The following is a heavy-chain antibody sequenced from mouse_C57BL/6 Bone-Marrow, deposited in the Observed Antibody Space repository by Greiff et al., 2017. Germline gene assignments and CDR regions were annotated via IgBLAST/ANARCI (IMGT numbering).Heavy chain of an antibody. Sequence: QVQLQQSGAELVRPGASVTLSCKASGYTFTDYEMHWVKQTPVHGLEWIGAIDPETGGTAYNQKFKGKAILTADKSSSTAYMELRSLTSEDSAVYYCTGYCGSSYDWYFDVWGTGTTVTVSS. V-gene: IGHV1-15*01. CDR1: GYTFTDYE. J-gene: IGHJ1*03. CDR2: IDPETGGT. CDR3: TGYCGSSYDWYFDV. D-gene: IGHD1-1*01.